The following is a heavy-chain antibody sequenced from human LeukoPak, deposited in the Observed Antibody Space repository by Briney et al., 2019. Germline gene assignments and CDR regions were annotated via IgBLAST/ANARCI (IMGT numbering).Heavy chain of an antibody. CDR2: INPNSGGT. D-gene: IGHD3-22*01. J-gene: IGHJ4*02. CDR3: ARATIADSSTYYIDY. Sequence: ASVKVSCKASGYTFSDYYMHWVRQAPGQGLEWMGWINPNSGGTNNAQKFQGRVTMTRDMSISAAYMEVSRLTSDDTAVYYCARATIADSSTYYIDYWGLGTLVTASS. V-gene: IGHV1-2*02. CDR1: GYTFSDYY.